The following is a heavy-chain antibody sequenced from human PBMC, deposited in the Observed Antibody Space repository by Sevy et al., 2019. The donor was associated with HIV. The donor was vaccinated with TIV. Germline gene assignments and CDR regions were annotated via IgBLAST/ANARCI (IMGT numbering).Heavy chain of an antibody. CDR1: GGSFTSDY. Sequence: SETLSLTCIVSGGSFTSDYWSWIRQPPGKGLEWLGYLYNRGSTTYNPSFKSRVTISVDTSKKQIYLKLNSVTAADTAVYYCARQYSSSFGIDYWGQGTRVTVSS. CDR3: ARQYSSSFGIDY. CDR2: LYNRGST. J-gene: IGHJ4*02. V-gene: IGHV4-59*08. D-gene: IGHD6-6*01.